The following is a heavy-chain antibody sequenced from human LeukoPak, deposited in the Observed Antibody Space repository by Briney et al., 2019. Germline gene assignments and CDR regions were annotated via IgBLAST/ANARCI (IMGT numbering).Heavy chain of an antibody. CDR1: GFTFDDYG. CDR2: INWNGGST. CDR3: ARDVMRCSSTSCYFDY. J-gene: IGHJ4*02. Sequence: GGSLRLSCAASGFTFDDYGMSWVRQAPGKGLEWVSGINWNGGSTGYADSVKGRFTISRDNAKNSLYLQMNSLRAEDTALYYCARDVMRCSSTSCYFDYWGQGTLVTVSS. V-gene: IGHV3-20*04. D-gene: IGHD2-2*01.